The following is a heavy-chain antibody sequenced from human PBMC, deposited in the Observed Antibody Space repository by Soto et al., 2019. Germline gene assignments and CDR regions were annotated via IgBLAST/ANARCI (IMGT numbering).Heavy chain of an antibody. CDR1: GDSINSRDYY. CDR2: IYYSGST. CDR3: ARDRRFLLSRGGYYFYAMDV. D-gene: IGHD3-3*01. V-gene: IGHV4-31*03. Sequence: SETLSLTCTVSGDSINSRDYYWSWIRQPPGKGLEWIGYIYYSGSTYYNPSLKSRVSISVSVDTSKHQLSLRLSSVTAADTAVYYCARDRRFLLSRGGYYFYAMDVWGQGTTVTVSS. J-gene: IGHJ6*02.